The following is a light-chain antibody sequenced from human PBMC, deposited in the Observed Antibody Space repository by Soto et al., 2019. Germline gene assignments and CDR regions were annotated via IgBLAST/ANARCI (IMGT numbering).Light chain of an antibody. CDR1: QSVSSSY. CDR3: QQYEGSPLT. CDR2: GGS. J-gene: IGKJ4*01. Sequence: EIVLTQSPGTLSLSPGERATLSCRASQSVSSSYLAWYQQKPGQLPRLLIYGGSSRATGIPDRFSGSGSGTDFTLAISRLEPEDFAVYYCQQYEGSPLTFGGGTKVDIK. V-gene: IGKV3-20*01.